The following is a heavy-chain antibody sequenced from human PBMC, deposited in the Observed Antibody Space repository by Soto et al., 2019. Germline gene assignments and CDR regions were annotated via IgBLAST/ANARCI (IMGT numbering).Heavy chain of an antibody. CDR2: IDPSDSYA. D-gene: IGHD5-12*01. CDR3: GRVRVDKAEGWFDP. J-gene: IGHJ5*02. Sequence: PWESLKISCKGSGYSFTTYWITWVRQVPGKGLEWMGRIDPSDSYANYSPSFQGHVTMSADKSISTAYLQWSSLKASDTAMYYCGRVRVDKAEGWFDPWGQGTLVTVSS. CDR1: GYSFTTYW. V-gene: IGHV5-10-1*01.